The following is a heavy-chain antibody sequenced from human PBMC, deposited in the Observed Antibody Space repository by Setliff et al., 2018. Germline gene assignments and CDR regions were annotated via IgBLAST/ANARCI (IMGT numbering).Heavy chain of an antibody. CDR2: INHSGST. V-gene: IGHV4-61*10. J-gene: IGHJ4*02. Sequence: PSETLSLTCLVSGDSLDSGAVYWTWIRQPAGKGLEWIGEINHSGSTNYNPSLKGRVTISVDTSKNHFSLKLSSVTAADTALYYCTVYNTGSSKDHYWGQGTPVTVSS. D-gene: IGHD2-8*02. CDR3: TVYNTGSSKDHY. CDR1: GDSLDSGAVY.